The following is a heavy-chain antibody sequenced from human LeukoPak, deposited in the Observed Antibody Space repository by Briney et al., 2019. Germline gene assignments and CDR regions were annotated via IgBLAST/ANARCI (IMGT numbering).Heavy chain of an antibody. J-gene: IGHJ4*02. Sequence: PGGSLSLSCAASGFTFSSYALSWDRHAQGKGKDLVSGISGSGGNTYNADSVKGRFTISRDNSKNTLYLQMNSLRAEDTAVYYCAKGRTTVVVTAIPNWGQGTLVTVSS. CDR3: AKGRTTVVVTAIPN. CDR2: ISGSGGNT. D-gene: IGHD2-21*02. V-gene: IGHV3-23*01. CDR1: GFTFSSYA.